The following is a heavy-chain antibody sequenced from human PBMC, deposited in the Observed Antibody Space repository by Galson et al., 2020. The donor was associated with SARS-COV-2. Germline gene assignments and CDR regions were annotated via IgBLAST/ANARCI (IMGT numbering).Heavy chain of an antibody. CDR2: VYGANSDT. J-gene: IGHJ6*02. Sequence: HGESLKISCNCSGYSFPSYWLVWVRQMPGKGLEWMGIVYGANSDTTYSPSFQGRVTISADRSSETAYLEWSSLKASDSATYYCARHLFEYGGSEGGRMDVWATGPPSPCL. D-gene: IGHD3-10*01. V-gene: IGHV5-51*01. CDR1: GYSFPSYW. CDR3: ARHLFEYGGSEGGRMDV.